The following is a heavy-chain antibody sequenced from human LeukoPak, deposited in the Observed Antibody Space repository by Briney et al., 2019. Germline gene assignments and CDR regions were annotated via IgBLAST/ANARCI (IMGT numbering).Heavy chain of an antibody. CDR1: GFTFSSYA. Sequence: GGSLRLSCAASGFTFSSYAMSWVRQAPGKGLEWVSAISGSGGSTYYADSVKGRFTISRDNSKNTLYLQMNSLRAEDTAVYYCANSRPRGYDSSGGDYWGQGTLVTVSS. CDR2: ISGSGGST. V-gene: IGHV3-23*01. CDR3: ANSRPRGYDSSGGDY. J-gene: IGHJ4*02. D-gene: IGHD3-22*01.